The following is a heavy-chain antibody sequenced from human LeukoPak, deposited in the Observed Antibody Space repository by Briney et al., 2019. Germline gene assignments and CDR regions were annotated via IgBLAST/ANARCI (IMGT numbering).Heavy chain of an antibody. V-gene: IGHV1-18*01. CDR1: GYTFTSYG. J-gene: IGHJ6*03. CDR2: ISAYNGNT. CDR3: ASSPYYYYYYMDV. Sequence: ASVTVSCKASGYTFTSYGISWVRQAPGQGLEWMGWISAYNGNTNYAQKLQGRVTMTTDTSTSTAYMELRSLRSDDTAVYYCASSPYYYYYYMDVWGKGTTVTVSS.